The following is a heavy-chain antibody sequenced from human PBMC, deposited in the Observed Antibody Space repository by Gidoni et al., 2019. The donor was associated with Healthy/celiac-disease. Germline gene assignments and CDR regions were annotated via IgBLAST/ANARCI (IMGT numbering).Heavy chain of an antibody. CDR3: ARDLYYDSSGSDDY. CDR1: GYTFTSYY. D-gene: IGHD3-22*01. J-gene: IGHJ4*02. CDR2: INPSGGST. V-gene: IGHV1-46*01. Sequence: VQLVQSGAEVKKPGASVKVYCTASGYTFTSYYMHWVRQARGQGREWMGIINPSGGSTSYAQKFQGRVTMTRDTATSTVYMELSSLRSEDTAVYYCARDLYYDSSGSDDYWGQGTLVTVSS.